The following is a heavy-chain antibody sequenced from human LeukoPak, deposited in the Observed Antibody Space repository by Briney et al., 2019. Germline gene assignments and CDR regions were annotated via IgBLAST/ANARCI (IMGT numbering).Heavy chain of an antibody. J-gene: IGHJ4*02. CDR1: GFTFDDYA. CDR2: ISGDGGST. D-gene: IGHD3-10*01. V-gene: IGHV3-43*02. CDR3: ARKTGSTIQYGSGIFDY. Sequence: GGSLRLSCAASGFTFDDYAMHWVRQAPGKGLEWVSLISGDGGSTYYADSVKGRFTISRDNAKKSLYLQMNSLRVEDTAVYYCARKTGSTIQYGSGIFDYWGQGTLVTVSS.